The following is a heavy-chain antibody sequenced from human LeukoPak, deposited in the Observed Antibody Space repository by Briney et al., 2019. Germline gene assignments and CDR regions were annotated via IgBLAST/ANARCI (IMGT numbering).Heavy chain of an antibody. CDR3: ATAPGYSYPFDY. D-gene: IGHD5-18*01. J-gene: IGHJ4*02. V-gene: IGHV1-24*01. Sequence: ASVKVSCKVSGYTLTELSMHWVRQAPGKGLEWMGGFDPEDGETIYAQKFQGRVTMTEDTSTDTAYMELSSLRSEDTAVYYCATAPGYSYPFDYWGQGTLVTVSS. CDR2: FDPEDGET. CDR1: GYTLTELS.